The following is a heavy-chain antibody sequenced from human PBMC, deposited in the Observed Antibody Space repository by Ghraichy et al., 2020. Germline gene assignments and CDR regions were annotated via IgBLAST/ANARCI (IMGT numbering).Heavy chain of an antibody. Sequence: SVKVSCKASGGTFSSYAISWVRQAPGQGLEWMGGIIPFFGTANYAQKFQGRVTITADESTSTAYMELSSLRSEDTAVYYCARALHDIVVVPAANNWFDPWGQGTLVTVSS. V-gene: IGHV1-69*13. CDR2: IIPFFGTA. D-gene: IGHD2-2*01. CDR1: GGTFSSYA. J-gene: IGHJ5*02. CDR3: ARALHDIVVVPAANNWFDP.